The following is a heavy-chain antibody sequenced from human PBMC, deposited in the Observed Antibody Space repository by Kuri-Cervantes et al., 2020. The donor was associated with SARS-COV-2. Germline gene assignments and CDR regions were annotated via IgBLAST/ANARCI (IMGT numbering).Heavy chain of an antibody. Sequence: GESLKISCTASGFTFSDYYMTWIRQAPGKGLEWVSNIGPSGTTKYYADSVKGRFTISRDNAKNTLYLQLNSLGAEDTAVYYCARDPCITIFGVVYYYYMDVWGKGTTVTVSS. V-gene: IGHV3-11*04. CDR3: ARDPCITIFGVVYYYYMDV. D-gene: IGHD3-3*01. CDR2: IGPSGTTK. CDR1: GFTFSDYY. J-gene: IGHJ6*03.